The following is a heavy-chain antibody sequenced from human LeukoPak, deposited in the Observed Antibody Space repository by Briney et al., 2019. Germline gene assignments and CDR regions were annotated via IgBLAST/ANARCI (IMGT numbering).Heavy chain of an antibody. V-gene: IGHV3-73*01. J-gene: IGHJ4*02. CDR1: GFTFSNAW. Sequence: GGSLRLSCAASGFTFSNAWMSWVRQAPGKGLEWVGRITSTYATAYAASVKGRFTISRDDSKSTTYPQMNSLETEDTAVYFCTREGCGATSCYTNDYWGQGTLVTVSS. CDR3: TREGCGATSCYTNDY. CDR2: ITSTYAT. D-gene: IGHD2-2*02.